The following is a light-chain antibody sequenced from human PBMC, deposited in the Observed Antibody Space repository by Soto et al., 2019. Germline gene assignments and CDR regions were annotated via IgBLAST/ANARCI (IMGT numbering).Light chain of an antibody. CDR1: QSVSSSY. V-gene: IGKV3-20*01. J-gene: IGKJ1*01. CDR2: GAP. CDR3: QQYGSSPGWT. Sequence: EIVLTQSPGTLSLAPGERATLSCRASQSVSSSYLAWYQQKPGQAPRLLISGAPSRATGIPDTFSGSGSATDFTPTISSLEPEDFAVYYCQQYGSSPGWTFGQGTKVDI.